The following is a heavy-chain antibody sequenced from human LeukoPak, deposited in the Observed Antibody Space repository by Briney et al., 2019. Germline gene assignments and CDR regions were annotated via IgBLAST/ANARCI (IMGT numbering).Heavy chain of an antibody. D-gene: IGHD4-23*01. CDR1: GSNFPRYW. CDR2: IYPGDSDT. V-gene: IGHV5-51*01. CDR3: ARRTGNSFVDF. J-gene: IGHJ4*02. Sequence: GESLQISCKGSGSNFPRYWIGWVRQLPGKGLEWMGIIYPGDSDTRYSPSFQGQVTISADKSINTAYLQWSSLKASDTAMYYCARRTGNSFVDFWGQGTLVTVSS.